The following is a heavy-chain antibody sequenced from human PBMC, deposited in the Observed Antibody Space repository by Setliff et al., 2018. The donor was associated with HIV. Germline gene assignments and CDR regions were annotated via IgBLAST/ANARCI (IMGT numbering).Heavy chain of an antibody. J-gene: IGHJ4*02. V-gene: IGHV4-38-2*01. D-gene: IGHD3-10*01. Sequence: TSETLSLTCAVSGYSISSGCYWGWIRQPPGKGLEWIGSMYHTGSTYYSPSLNSRFTISVDTSKNQFSLKLSSVTAADTAVYYCARRAGSDYFTRFDYWGQGTLVTVSS. CDR2: MYHTGST. CDR1: GYSISSGCY. CDR3: ARRAGSDYFTRFDY.